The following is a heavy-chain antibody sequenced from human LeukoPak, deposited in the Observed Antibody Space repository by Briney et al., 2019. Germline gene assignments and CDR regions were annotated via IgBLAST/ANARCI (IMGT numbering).Heavy chain of an antibody. D-gene: IGHD3-10*01. CDR3: ARDRAYYYGSGHSHYYMDV. Sequence: SETLSLTCTVSGGSISSYYWGWIRQPPGKGLEWIGSIYYSGSTYYNPSLKSRVTISVDTSKNQFSLKLSSVTAADTAVYYCARDRAYYYGSGHSHYYMDVWGKGTTVTVSS. J-gene: IGHJ6*03. CDR1: GGSISSYY. V-gene: IGHV4-39*07. CDR2: IYYSGST.